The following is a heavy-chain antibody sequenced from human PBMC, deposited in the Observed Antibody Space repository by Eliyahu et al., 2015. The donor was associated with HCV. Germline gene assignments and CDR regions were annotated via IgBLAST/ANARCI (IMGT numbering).Heavy chain of an antibody. J-gene: IGHJ6*02. CDR2: FYHHGGT. D-gene: IGHD6-19*01. CDR3: ARDRIAVAGTYYYGMDV. CDR1: GGSISSYY. V-gene: IGHV4-59*01. Sequence: QVQLQESGPGLVKPSETLSLTCTVSGGSISSYYWSWIRQAPGEGLEWVGVFYHHGGTHYNPSLESRVIISLDKSENQISLKLSSVTAADAAVYYCARDRIAVAGTYYYGMDVWGQGTTVTVSS.